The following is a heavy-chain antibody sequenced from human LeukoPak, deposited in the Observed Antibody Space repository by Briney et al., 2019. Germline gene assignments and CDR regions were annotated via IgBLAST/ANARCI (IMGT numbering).Heavy chain of an antibody. CDR1: GLTFSSYD. Sequence: GGSLRLSCASSGLTFSSYDVHWVRQAPGKGLEWVADISYDESNKYYANSVKSRITISRDNCKNTLYLQMNSLRAEDTAVYYCHSYGCYWGQGTLVTVSS. CDR2: ISYDESNK. V-gene: IGHV3-30*03. CDR3: HSYGCY. J-gene: IGHJ4*02. D-gene: IGHD5-18*01.